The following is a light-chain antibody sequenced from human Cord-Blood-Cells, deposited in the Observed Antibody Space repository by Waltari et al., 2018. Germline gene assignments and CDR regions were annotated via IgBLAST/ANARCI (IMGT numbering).Light chain of an antibody. CDR3: SSYTSSSTRVV. CDR1: SSDVGGHNY. V-gene: IGLV2-14*01. CDR2: YVS. Sequence: QSALTQPASVSGSPGQSITISCTGTSSDVGGHNYVSWYQQHPGKAPKLMIYYVSNRPSGVSNRFSGSKSGNTASLTISGLQAEDEADYYCSSYTSSSTRVVFGGGTKLTVL. J-gene: IGLJ2*01.